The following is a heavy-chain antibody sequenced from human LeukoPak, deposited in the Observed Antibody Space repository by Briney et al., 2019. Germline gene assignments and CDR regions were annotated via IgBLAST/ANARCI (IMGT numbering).Heavy chain of an antibody. CDR1: GFTFSDYY. D-gene: IGHD5-18*01. CDR3: ARRRGYSYGYFDY. CDR2: ISSSSSYT. Sequence: NPGGSLRLSCAASGFTFSDYYMSWIRQAPGKGLEWVSYISSSSSYTNYADSVKGRFTISRDNAKNSLYLQMNSLRAEDTAVYYCARRRGYSYGYFDYWGQGTLVTVSS. J-gene: IGHJ4*02. V-gene: IGHV3-11*06.